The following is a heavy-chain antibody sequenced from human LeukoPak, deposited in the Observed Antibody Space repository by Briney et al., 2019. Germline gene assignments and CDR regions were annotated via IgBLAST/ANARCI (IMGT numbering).Heavy chain of an antibody. J-gene: IGHJ4*02. V-gene: IGHV1-18*01. Sequence: ASVTVSCKASGYTFTSYGISWVRQAPGQGLEWMGWISAYNGNTNYAQKLQGRVTMTTDTSTSTAYMELRSLRPDDTAVYYCARAPGGVRGVIITPPDDWGQGTLVTVSS. D-gene: IGHD3-10*01. CDR3: ARAPGGVRGVIITPPDD. CDR2: ISAYNGNT. CDR1: GYTFTSYG.